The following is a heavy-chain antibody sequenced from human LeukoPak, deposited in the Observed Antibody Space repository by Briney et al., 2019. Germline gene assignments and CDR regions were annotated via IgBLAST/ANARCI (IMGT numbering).Heavy chain of an antibody. V-gene: IGHV1-46*01. CDR1: GYTFTSYY. CDR3: ARVWRLLMVFDY. D-gene: IGHD2-8*01. CDR2: INPSGGST. J-gene: IGHJ4*02. Sequence: ASVKVSCKASGYTFTSYYMHWVRQAPGQGLEWMGIINPSGGSTSYAQKFQGRVTMTTDTSTSTAYMELRSLRSDDTAVYYCARVWRLLMVFDYWGQGTLVTVSS.